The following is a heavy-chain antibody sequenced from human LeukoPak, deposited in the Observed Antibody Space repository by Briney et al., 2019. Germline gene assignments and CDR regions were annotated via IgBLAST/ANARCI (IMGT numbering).Heavy chain of an antibody. V-gene: IGHV3-7*01. Sequence: GGSLRLSCAASGFTFSNFWMSWVRQTPGKGLEWVANINNDGKEKYYVDSVKGRFTISRDNAKKSLYLQMNSLTVEDTSIFYCARSGTAGSVDYWGQGTLVTVSS. CDR1: GFTFSNFW. CDR2: INNDGKEK. D-gene: IGHD1-7*01. CDR3: ARSGTAGSVDY. J-gene: IGHJ4*02.